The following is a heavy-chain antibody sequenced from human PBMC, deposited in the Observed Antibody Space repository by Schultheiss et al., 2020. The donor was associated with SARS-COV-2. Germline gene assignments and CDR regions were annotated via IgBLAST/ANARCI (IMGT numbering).Heavy chain of an antibody. D-gene: IGHD4/OR15-4a*01. CDR1: GYSFTSYW. V-gene: IGHV5-51*01. Sequence: GGSLRLSCKGSGYSFTSYWISWVRQMPGKGLEWMGIIYPGDSDTRYSPSFQGQVTISADKSISTAYLQWSSLKASDTAMYYCARRGGAQYYYYYGMDVWGQGTTVTVSS. CDR3: ARRGGAQYYYYYGMDV. J-gene: IGHJ6*02. CDR2: IYPGDSDT.